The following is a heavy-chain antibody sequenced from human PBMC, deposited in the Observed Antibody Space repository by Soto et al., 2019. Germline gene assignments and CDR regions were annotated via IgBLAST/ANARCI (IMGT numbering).Heavy chain of an antibody. CDR1: GFTFSSYS. Sequence: EVQLVESGGGLVKPGGSLRLSFAASGFTFSSYSMNWVRQAPGKGLEWVSSISSSSSYIYYADSVKGRFTISRDNAKNSLYLQMNSLRAEDTAVYYCARALIAVAGSWFDPWGQGTLVTVSS. CDR3: ARALIAVAGSWFDP. CDR2: ISSSSSYI. D-gene: IGHD6-19*01. V-gene: IGHV3-21*01. J-gene: IGHJ5*02.